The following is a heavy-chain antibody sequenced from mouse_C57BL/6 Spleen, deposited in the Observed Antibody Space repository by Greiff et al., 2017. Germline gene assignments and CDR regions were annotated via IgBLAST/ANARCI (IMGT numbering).Heavy chain of an antibody. J-gene: IGHJ2*01. CDR3: ARLDY. Sequence: VQLQQSGPELVKPGASVKISCKASGYTFTDYYMNWVKQSHGKSLEWIGDINPNNGGTSYNQKFKGKATLTVDKSASTAYMELRSLTSEDSAVYYCARLDYWGQGTTLTVSS. CDR2: INPNNGGT. CDR1: GYTFTDYY. V-gene: IGHV1-26*01.